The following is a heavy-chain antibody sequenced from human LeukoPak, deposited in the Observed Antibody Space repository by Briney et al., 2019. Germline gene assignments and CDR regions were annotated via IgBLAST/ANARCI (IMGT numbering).Heavy chain of an antibody. CDR2: IRSKANSYAT. J-gene: IGHJ6*04. D-gene: IGHD2-2*01. V-gene: IGHV3-73*01. CDR1: GFTFSGSA. Sequence: GGSLRLSCAASGFTFSGSAMHWVRQASGKGLEWVGRIRSKANSYATAYAASVKGRFTISRDGSKNTAYLQMNSLKTEDTAVYYCTSLYCSSTSCSPSYGTDVWGKGTTVTVSS. CDR3: TSLYCSSTSCSPSYGTDV.